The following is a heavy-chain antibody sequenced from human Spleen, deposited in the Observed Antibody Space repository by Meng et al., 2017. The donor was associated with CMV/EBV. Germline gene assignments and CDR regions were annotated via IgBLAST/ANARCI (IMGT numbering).Heavy chain of an antibody. Sequence: ATVKVSCKASGYTFTGYYMHWVRQAPGQGLEWMGWINPNSGGTNYAQKFQGRVTMTRDTSTSTVYMELSSLRSEDTAVYYCARVRGAVSKYGSGSYEADYWGQGTLVTVSS. J-gene: IGHJ4*02. CDR3: ARVRGAVSKYGSGSYEADY. CDR2: INPNSGGT. D-gene: IGHD3-10*01. CDR1: GYTFTGYY. V-gene: IGHV1-2*02.